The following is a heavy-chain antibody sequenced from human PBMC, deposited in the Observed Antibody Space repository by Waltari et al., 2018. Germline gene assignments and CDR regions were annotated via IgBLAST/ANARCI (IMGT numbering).Heavy chain of an antibody. CDR3: ARVVRFLEWLPFGGHYFDY. D-gene: IGHD3-3*01. CDR1: GYSISSGYY. CDR2: IYHSGST. Sequence: QVQLQESGPGLVKPSETLSLTCAVSGYSISSGYYWGWIRQPPGKGLEWIGSIYHSGSTYSNPSLKRRVTISVDTSKNQFSLKLSSVTAADTAVYYCARVVRFLEWLPFGGHYFDYWGQGTLVTVSS. V-gene: IGHV4-38-2*01. J-gene: IGHJ4*02.